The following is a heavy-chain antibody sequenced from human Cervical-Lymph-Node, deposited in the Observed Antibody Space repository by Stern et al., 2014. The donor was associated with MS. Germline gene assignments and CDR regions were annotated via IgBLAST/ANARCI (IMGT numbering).Heavy chain of an antibody. CDR1: GGTFSSYR. V-gene: IGHV1-69*01. CDR2: IIPTFGTA. CDR3: ARDLVKYGSGSYVPDWFDP. Sequence: QVQLVQSGAEVKKPGSSVKGSCKASGGTFSSYRISWVRQAPGQGLEWLGGIIPTFGTANYAQKFQGRVTITADESTSTAYMELGSLRSEDTAVYYCARDLVKYGSGSYVPDWFDPWGQGTLVTVSS. D-gene: IGHD3-10*01. J-gene: IGHJ5*02.